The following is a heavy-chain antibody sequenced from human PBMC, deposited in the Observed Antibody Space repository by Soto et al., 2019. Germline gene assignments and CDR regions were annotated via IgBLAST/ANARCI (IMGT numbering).Heavy chain of an antibody. CDR3: ARWGYTVTTGEYYYYYYGMDV. D-gene: IGHD4-17*01. J-gene: IGHJ6*02. CDR1: GFTFSSYW. CDR2: IKQDGSEK. Sequence: VGSLRLSCAASGFTFSSYWMSWVRQAPGKGLEWVANIKQDGSEKYYVDSVKGRFTISRDNAKNSLYLQMNSLRAEDTAVYYCARWGYTVTTGEYYYYYYGMDVWGQGTTVTVSS. V-gene: IGHV3-7*03.